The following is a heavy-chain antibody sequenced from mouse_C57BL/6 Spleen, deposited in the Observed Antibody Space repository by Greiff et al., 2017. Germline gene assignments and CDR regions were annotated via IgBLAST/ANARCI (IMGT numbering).Heavy chain of an antibody. CDR1: GFTFSSYA. Sequence: DVKLVESGGGLVKPGGSLKLSCAASGFTFSSYAMSWVRQTPEKRLEWVATISDGGSYTYYPDNVKGRFTISRDNAKNNLYLQMSHLKSEDTAMYYCARDNYYGSSGYFDVWGTGTTVTVSS. CDR3: ARDNYYGSSGYFDV. J-gene: IGHJ1*03. CDR2: ISDGGSYT. V-gene: IGHV5-4*01. D-gene: IGHD1-1*01.